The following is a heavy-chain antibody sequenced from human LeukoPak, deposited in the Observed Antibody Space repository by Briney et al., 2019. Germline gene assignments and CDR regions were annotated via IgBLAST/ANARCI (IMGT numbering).Heavy chain of an antibody. CDR1: GLTVSSNF. CDR2: IYTGGST. CDR3: AKGMRNIVDP. J-gene: IGHJ5*02. Sequence: GGSLRLSCAASGLTVSSNFMSWVGQAPGKGLEWVSVIYTGGSTYYADSVKGRFTISRDKSKNTLYLQMNSLRADDTAVYYCAKGMRNIVDPWGQGTLVTVSS. V-gene: IGHV3-66*01.